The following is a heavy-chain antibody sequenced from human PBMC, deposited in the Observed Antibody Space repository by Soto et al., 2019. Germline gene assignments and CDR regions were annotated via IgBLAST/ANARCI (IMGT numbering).Heavy chain of an antibody. V-gene: IGHV1-69*13. CDR2: IIPIFGTA. J-gene: IGHJ6*02. CDR3: ASKGSSTTVPITYVMDG. CDR1: GGTFSSYA. Sequence: SVKVSCTASGGTFSSYAISWVRQAPGQGLEWMGGIIPIFGTANYAQKFQGRVTITADESTSTAYMELSSLRSEDTAVYYCASKGSSTTVPITYVMDGWGQGTTVTV. D-gene: IGHD6-13*01.